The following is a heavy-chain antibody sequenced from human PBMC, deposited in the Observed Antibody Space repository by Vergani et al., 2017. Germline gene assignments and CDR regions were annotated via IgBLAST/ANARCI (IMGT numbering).Heavy chain of an antibody. CDR2: ISYDGDRR. J-gene: IGHJ4*02. CDR3: AKDLSYSTAWPHFDS. CDR1: GYSFRGHG. Sequence: QVHLVESGGGVVQPGRSLTLSCVASGYSFRGHGMHWVRQAPGKGLEWVAMISYDGDRRDYGDFAKGRFTISRDSSKTVYLQMNSLRVEDTAMYFCAKDLSYSTAWPHFDSRVQGTLVTVSS. V-gene: IGHV3-30*18. D-gene: IGHD4-11*01.